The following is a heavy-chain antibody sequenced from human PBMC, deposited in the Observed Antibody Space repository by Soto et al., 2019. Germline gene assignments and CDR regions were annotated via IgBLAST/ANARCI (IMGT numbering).Heavy chain of an antibody. CDR3: ARDPLRYFDWAQHQHNWFDP. Sequence: GGSLRLSCAASGFTFSSYGMHWVRQAPGKGLEWVAVIWYDGSNKYYADSVKGRFTISRDNSKNTLYLQMNSLRAEDTAVYYCARDPLRYFDWAQHQHNWFDPWGQGTLVTVSS. D-gene: IGHD3-9*01. V-gene: IGHV3-33*01. CDR2: IWYDGSNK. J-gene: IGHJ5*02. CDR1: GFTFSSYG.